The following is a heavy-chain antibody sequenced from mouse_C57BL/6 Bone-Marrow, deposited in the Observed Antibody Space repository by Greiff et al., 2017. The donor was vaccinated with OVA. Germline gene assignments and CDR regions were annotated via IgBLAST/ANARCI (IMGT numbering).Heavy chain of an antibody. D-gene: IGHD2-4*01. J-gene: IGHJ3*01. Sequence: EVQLVESGGGLVKPGGSLKLSCAASGFTFSSYTMSWVRQTPEKRLEWVATISGGGGNTYYPDSVKGRFTISRDNAKNTLYLQMSSLRSEDTALYYCARYYDDDGRGFAYWGQGTLVTVSA. V-gene: IGHV5-9*01. CDR3: ARYYDDDGRGFAY. CDR2: ISGGGGNT. CDR1: GFTFSSYT.